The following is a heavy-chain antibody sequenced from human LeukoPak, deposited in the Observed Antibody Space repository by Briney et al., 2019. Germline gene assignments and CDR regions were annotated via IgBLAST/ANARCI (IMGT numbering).Heavy chain of an antibody. CDR2: IHGSGIT. Sequence: SETLSLTCTVSGGSISSHYWSWMRQPAGKGLEWIGRIHGSGITNYNASLKSLVIMSVETSKNQCSLRVSSVTAADTAVYYCAREGDYLWGSYRRDWFDPWGQGILVTVSS. CDR1: GGSISSHY. V-gene: IGHV4-4*07. J-gene: IGHJ5*02. CDR3: AREGDYLWGSYRRDWFDP. D-gene: IGHD3-16*02.